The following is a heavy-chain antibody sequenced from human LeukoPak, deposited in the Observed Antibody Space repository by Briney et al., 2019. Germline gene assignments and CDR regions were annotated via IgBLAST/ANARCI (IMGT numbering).Heavy chain of an antibody. CDR1: GGSISSYY. CDR2: IYYSGST. J-gene: IGHJ4*02. CDR3: ASSGYDGSFDY. Sequence: PSENLSLTCTVSGGSISSYYLSWIRQPPGKGPEWIGYIYYSGSTNYNPSLKSRVTISVDTSKNQLSLKLSSVTAADTAVYYCASSGYDGSFDYWGQGTLVTVSS. V-gene: IGHV4-59*01. D-gene: IGHD5-12*01.